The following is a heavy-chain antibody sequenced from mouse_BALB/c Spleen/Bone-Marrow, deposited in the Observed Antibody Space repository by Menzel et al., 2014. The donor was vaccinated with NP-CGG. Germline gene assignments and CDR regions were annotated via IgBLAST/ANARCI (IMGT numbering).Heavy chain of an antibody. CDR3: VRSDDGCFAY. D-gene: IGHD2-3*01. J-gene: IGHJ3*01. V-gene: IGHV10-1*02. CDR2: IRSKSNNYAT. CDR1: GFTFNTYA. Sequence: EVMLVESGGGLVQPKGSLKLSCAASGFTFNTYAMNWVRQAPGKGLEWVARIRSKSNNYATYYADSVKDRFTVSRDDSQSMLFLQMNNLKTEDTAMYYCVRSDDGCFAYWCQGTLVTVSA.